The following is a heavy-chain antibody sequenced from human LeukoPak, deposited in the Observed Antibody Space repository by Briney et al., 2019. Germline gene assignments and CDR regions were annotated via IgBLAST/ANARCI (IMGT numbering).Heavy chain of an antibody. CDR2: INTNTGNP. CDR1: GYTFTNYG. CDR3: AREGLWYSYGTDFDY. D-gene: IGHD5-18*01. Sequence: ASVKVSCKASGYTFTNYGIIWVRQAPGQGLEWMGWINTNTGNPTYAQGFTGRFVFSLDTSVSTAYLQISSLKAEDTAVYYCAREGLWYSYGTDFDYWGQGTLVTVSS. J-gene: IGHJ4*02. V-gene: IGHV7-4-1*02.